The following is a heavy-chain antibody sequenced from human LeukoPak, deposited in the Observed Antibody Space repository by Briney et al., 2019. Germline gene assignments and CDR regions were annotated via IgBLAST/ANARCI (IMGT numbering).Heavy chain of an antibody. CDR2: IKQDGSEK. CDR3: AREPRVIGTTMVKATVDY. Sequence: GGSLRLSCAASGFTFSNYWMSWVRQAPGKGLEWVASIKQDGSEKYCVDSVEGRFTISRDNAKTSLYLQMNSLRAEDTAVYYCAREPRVIGTTMVKATVDYWGQGTLVTVSS. D-gene: IGHD5-18*01. J-gene: IGHJ4*02. V-gene: IGHV3-7*01. CDR1: GFTFSNYW.